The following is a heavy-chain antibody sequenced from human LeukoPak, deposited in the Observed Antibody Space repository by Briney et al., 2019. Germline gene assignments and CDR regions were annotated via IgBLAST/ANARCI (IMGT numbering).Heavy chain of an antibody. CDR2: IYYSGST. V-gene: IGHV4-59*01. J-gene: IGHJ4*02. CDR1: GGSISSYY. Sequence: SETLSPTCTVSGGSISSYYWSWIRQPPGKGLEWIGYIYYSGSTNYNPSLKSRVTISVDTSKNQFSLKLSSVAAADTAVYYCARGVSVVAYYFDYWGQGTLVTVSS. D-gene: IGHD4-23*01. CDR3: ARGVSVVAYYFDY.